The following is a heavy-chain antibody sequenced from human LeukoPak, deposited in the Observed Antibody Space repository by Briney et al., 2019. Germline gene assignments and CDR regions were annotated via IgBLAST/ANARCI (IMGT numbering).Heavy chain of an antibody. CDR3: ARDFAYYDSSGYSL. D-gene: IGHD3-22*01. CDR2: ISSSSSYI. J-gene: IGHJ4*02. Sequence: GGSLRLSCAASGFTFSSYSMNWVRQAPGKGLEWVSSISSSSSYIYYADSVKGRFTISRDNAKNSLYLQMNSLRAEDTAVYYCARDFAYYDSSGYSLWGQGTLVTVSS. V-gene: IGHV3-21*01. CDR1: GFTFSSYS.